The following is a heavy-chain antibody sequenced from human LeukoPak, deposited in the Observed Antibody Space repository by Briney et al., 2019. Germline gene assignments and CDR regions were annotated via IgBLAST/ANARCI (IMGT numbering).Heavy chain of an antibody. J-gene: IGHJ4*02. Sequence: SETLSLTCAVYGGSFSGYYWSWIRQPPGKGLEWIGEINHSGSTNYNPSLKSRVTISVDTSKNQFSLKLSSVTAADTAVYYCARYSGSYSFDYWGQGTLVNVSS. CDR1: GGSFSGYY. V-gene: IGHV4-34*01. CDR3: ARYSGSYSFDY. D-gene: IGHD1-26*01. CDR2: INHSGST.